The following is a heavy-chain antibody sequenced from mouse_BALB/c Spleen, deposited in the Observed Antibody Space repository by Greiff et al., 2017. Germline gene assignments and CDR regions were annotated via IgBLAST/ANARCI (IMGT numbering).Heavy chain of an antibody. J-gene: IGHJ4*01. CDR2: ISSGGSYT. CDR1: GFTFSSYG. CDR3: ARERTTADAMDY. V-gene: IGHV5-6*01. D-gene: IGHD1-2*01. Sequence: EVNVVESGGDLVKPGGSLKLSCAASGFTFSSYGMSWVRQTPDKRLEWVATISSGGSYTYYPDSVKGRFTISRDNAKNTLYLQMSSLKSEDTAMYYCARERTTADAMDYWGQGTSVTVSS.